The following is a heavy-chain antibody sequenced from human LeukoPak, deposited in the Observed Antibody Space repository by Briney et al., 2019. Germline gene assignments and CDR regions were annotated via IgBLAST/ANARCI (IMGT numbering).Heavy chain of an antibody. CDR3: ARPGFNELYQFDY. Sequence: SETLSLTCTVSGGSSSSSSYYWAWIRQPPGKGLEWIGTIYYSGSTYYNPSLKSRVTVSVDTSKNQFSLKLSSVTAADTAVYYCARPGFNELYQFDYWGQGTLVTVSS. V-gene: IGHV4-39*01. CDR1: GGSSSSSSYY. J-gene: IGHJ4*02. CDR2: IYYSGST. D-gene: IGHD2-2*01.